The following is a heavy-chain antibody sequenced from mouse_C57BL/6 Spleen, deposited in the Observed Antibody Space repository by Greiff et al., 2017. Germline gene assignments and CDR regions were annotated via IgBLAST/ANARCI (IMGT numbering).Heavy chain of an antibody. J-gene: IGHJ4*01. CDR1: GYAFSSSW. CDR2: IYPGDGDT. Sequence: QVQLKESGPELVKPGASVKISCKASGYAFSSSWMNWVKQRPGKGLEWIGRIYPGDGDTNYNGKFKGKATLTADKSSSTAYMQLSSLTSEDSAVYFCARGDAMDYWGQGTSVTVSS. V-gene: IGHV1-82*01. CDR3: ARGDAMDY.